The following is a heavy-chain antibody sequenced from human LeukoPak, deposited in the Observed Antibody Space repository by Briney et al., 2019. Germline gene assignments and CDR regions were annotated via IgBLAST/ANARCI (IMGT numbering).Heavy chain of an antibody. J-gene: IGHJ4*02. CDR2: MNPNSGNT. V-gene: IGHV1-8*01. Sequence: ASVKVSCKASGYTFTSYDINWVRQATGQGLEWMGWMNPNSGNTGYAQKFQGRVTMTRNTSISTAYMELSSLRSEDTAVYYCARKTFSRGYSYGYPLGYWGQGTLVTVSS. CDR1: GYTFTSYD. D-gene: IGHD5-18*01. CDR3: ARKTFSRGYSYGYPLGY.